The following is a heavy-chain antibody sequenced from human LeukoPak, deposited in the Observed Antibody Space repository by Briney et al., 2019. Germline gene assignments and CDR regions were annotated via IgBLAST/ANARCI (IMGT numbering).Heavy chain of an antibody. CDR3: ARDRLGPSFSVSHFDL. V-gene: IGHV3-20*04. CDR1: GFTFVDYG. Sequence: GVLRLSCATSGFTFVDYGLSWVRRAPGEGLEWLCAINYNGAITDYADSVKGRFTISRDNAKNSLYLRMDSLRAEDTALYYCARDRLGPSFSVSHFDLWGQGTLVTVSS. D-gene: IGHD3-3*02. J-gene: IGHJ4*02. CDR2: INYNGAIT.